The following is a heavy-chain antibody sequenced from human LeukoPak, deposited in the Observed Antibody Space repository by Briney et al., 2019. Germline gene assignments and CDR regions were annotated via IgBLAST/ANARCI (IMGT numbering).Heavy chain of an antibody. CDR2: ISSSGSTI. CDR1: GFTFSSYE. Sequence: GGSLRLSCAASGFTFSSYEMNWVRQAPGKGLEWVSYISSSGSTIYYADSVKGRFTISRDNAKNSLYLQMNSLRAKDTAVYYCARVVPNLYYWYFDLWGRGTLVTVSS. J-gene: IGHJ2*01. V-gene: IGHV3-48*03. CDR3: ARVVPNLYYWYFDL. D-gene: IGHD3-10*01.